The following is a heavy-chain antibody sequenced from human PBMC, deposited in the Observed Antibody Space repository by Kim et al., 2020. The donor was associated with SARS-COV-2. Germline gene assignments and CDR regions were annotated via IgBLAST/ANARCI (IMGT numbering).Heavy chain of an antibody. CDR3: ARGGYSGYDQGGYNWFDP. D-gene: IGHD5-12*01. Sequence: SETLSLTCAVYGGSFSGYYWSWIRQPPGKGLEWIGEINHSGSTNYNPSLKSRVTISVDTSKNQFSLKLSSVTAADTAVYYCARGGYSGYDQGGYNWFDPWGQGTLVTVSS. CDR1: GGSFSGYY. J-gene: IGHJ5*02. V-gene: IGHV4-34*01. CDR2: INHSGST.